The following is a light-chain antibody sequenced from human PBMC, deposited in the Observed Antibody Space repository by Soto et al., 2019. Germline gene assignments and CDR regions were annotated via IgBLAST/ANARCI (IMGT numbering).Light chain of an antibody. CDR2: RNT. V-gene: IGLV1-47*01. Sequence: QSVLTQPPSVSGTPGQGVTISCSGSSSNIGNNFVHWYQQLPGSAPRLLIYRNTQRPAGAPDRFSGSKSGTSASLAISGLRSEDEAHYYCASGDDSLSVVFGGGTKVTVL. CDR3: ASGDDSLSVV. CDR1: SSNIGNNF. J-gene: IGLJ2*01.